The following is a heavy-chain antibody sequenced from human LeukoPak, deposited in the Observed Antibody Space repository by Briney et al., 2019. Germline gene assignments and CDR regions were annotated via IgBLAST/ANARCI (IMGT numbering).Heavy chain of an antibody. CDR2: INHSGST. CDR3: AHSSSTDY. Sequence: SETLSLTCAAYGGSFSGYYWSWIRQPPGKGLEWIGEINHSGSTNYNPSLKSRVTISVDTSKNQFSLKLSPVTAADTAVYYCAHSSSTDYWGQGTLVTVSS. J-gene: IGHJ4*02. V-gene: IGHV4-34*01. D-gene: IGHD6-13*01. CDR1: GGSFSGYY.